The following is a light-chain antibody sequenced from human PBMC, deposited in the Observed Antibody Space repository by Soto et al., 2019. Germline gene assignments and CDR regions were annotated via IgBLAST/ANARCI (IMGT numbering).Light chain of an antibody. V-gene: IGKV1-5*03. CDR2: KAS. CDR3: QQYSSYPYT. Sequence: DIQMTQSPSTLSASVGDRLTITCRASQSISSWLAWYQQKPGTAPKLLIYKASSLQSGVPSRFSGSGSGTEFTLTISCLQPDDFATYYCQQYSSYPYTFGQGTKLEIK. J-gene: IGKJ2*01. CDR1: QSISSW.